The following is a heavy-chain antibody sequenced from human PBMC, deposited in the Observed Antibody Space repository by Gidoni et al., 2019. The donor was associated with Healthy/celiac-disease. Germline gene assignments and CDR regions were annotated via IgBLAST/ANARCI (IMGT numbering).Heavy chain of an antibody. J-gene: IGHJ5*02. CDR3: AREIGIQLWLVNWFDP. D-gene: IGHD5-18*01. CDR2: INPKSGGT. CDR1: GYTFTGYY. V-gene: IGHV1-2*02. Sequence: QVQLVQSGAEVQKPGASVKVSCKASGYTFTGYYMHWVRQAPGQGLEWMGWINPKSGGTNYAQKFKGRVTMTRDTSISTAYMELSRLRSDDTAVYYCAREIGIQLWLVNWFDPWGQGTLVTVSS.